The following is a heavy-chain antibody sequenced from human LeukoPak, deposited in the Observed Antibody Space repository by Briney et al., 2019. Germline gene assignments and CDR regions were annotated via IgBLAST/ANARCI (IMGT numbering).Heavy chain of an antibody. D-gene: IGHD2-2*02. V-gene: IGHV3-21*01. CDR3: AREISDDIVVVPAAIPDY. J-gene: IGHJ4*02. CDR2: ISSSSSYI. Sequence: GGSLRLSCAASGFTFSSYSMNWVRQAPGKGLEWVSSISSSSSYIYYADSVKGRFTISRDNAKNSLYLQMNSLRAEDTAVYYCAREISDDIVVVPAAIPDYWGQGTLVTVSS. CDR1: GFTFSSYS.